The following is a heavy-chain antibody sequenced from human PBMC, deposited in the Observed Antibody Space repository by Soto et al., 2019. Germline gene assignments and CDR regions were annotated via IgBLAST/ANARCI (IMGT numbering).Heavy chain of an antibody. CDR1: GYTFTGYY. V-gene: IGHV1-2*02. CDR2: INPNSGGT. CDR3: AREKEDFGIDP. Sequence: ASVNVSCKASGYTFTGYYMHWVRQAPGQGLEWMGWINPNSGGTNYAQKFQGRVTMTRDTCISTSYMELSRLRSDDTAVYYCAREKEDFGIDPWGQGTRVTVSA. D-gene: IGHD3-3*01. J-gene: IGHJ5*02.